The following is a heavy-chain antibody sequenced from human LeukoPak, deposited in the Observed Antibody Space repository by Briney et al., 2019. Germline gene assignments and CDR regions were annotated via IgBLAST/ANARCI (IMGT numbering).Heavy chain of an antibody. CDR1: GYTFMNSA. CDR2: ISPYNGYT. Sequence: ASVKVSCKASGYTFMNSAIGWVQQAPGQGLEWMGWISPYNGYTKYAESLQGRVTMTTDTSTSTAYMELRSLRSDDTAMYYCARVGASYDGLIDYWGQGTRVTVSS. D-gene: IGHD1-26*01. J-gene: IGHJ4*02. V-gene: IGHV1-18*01. CDR3: ARVGASYDGLIDY.